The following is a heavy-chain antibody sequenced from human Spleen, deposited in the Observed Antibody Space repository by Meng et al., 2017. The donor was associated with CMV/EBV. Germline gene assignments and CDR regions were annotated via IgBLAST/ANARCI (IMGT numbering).Heavy chain of an antibody. V-gene: IGHV5-51*01. CDR2: IYPSDYDT. CDR1: GDSFHW. Sequence: GGSLRLSCRASGDSFHWIAWVRQMPGKGLEWMAMIYPSDYDTRYNPAFRGQVTISADKSIDTAYLQWSTLKASDTATYYCARHTSPYYGMEVWGQGTTVTVSS. J-gene: IGHJ6*02. D-gene: IGHD2-2*01. CDR3: ARHTSPYYGMEV.